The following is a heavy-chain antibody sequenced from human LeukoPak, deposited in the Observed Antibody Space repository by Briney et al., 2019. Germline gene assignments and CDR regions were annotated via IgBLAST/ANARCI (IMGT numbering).Heavy chain of an antibody. D-gene: IGHD1-26*01. Sequence: SVKVSCKASGGTFSGYAISWVRQAPGQGLEWMGGIIPIFGTANYAQKFQGRVTITTDESTSTAYMELSSLRSDDTAVYYCARDYPVIVGATTDYFDYWGQGTLVTVSS. CDR3: ARDYPVIVGATTDYFDY. V-gene: IGHV1-69*05. CDR2: IIPIFGTA. J-gene: IGHJ4*02. CDR1: GGTFSGYA.